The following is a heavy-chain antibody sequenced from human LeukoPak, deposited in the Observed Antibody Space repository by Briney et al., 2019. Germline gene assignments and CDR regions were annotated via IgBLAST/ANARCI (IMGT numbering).Heavy chain of an antibody. V-gene: IGHV1-46*01. CDR3: ARDRITMVRGAKPNWFDP. J-gene: IGHJ5*02. Sequence: GASVKVSCKASGYTFTSYYMHWVRQAPGQGLEWMGIINPSGGSTSYAQKFQGRVTMTRDTSTSTVYMELSSLRSEDTAVYYCARDRITMVRGAKPNWFDPWAREPWSPSPQ. D-gene: IGHD3-10*01. CDR1: GYTFTSYY. CDR2: INPSGGST.